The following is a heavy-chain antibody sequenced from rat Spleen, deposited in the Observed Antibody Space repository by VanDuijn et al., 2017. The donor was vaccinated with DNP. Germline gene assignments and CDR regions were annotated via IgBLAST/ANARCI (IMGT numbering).Heavy chain of an antibody. CDR3: VRRLFVYCSNAHWYIDF. CDR1: GFTFNNYW. D-gene: IGHD1-8*01. CDR2: ITTSGDST. V-gene: IGHV5-31*01. J-gene: IGHJ1*01. Sequence: EVQLVESGGDLVQPGRSLKVSCVVSGFTFNNYWMTWIRQVPGKGLEWVASITTSGDSTSSPDSVKGRFTISRDNARNTLYLQMNILRSEDTATYFCVRRLFVYCSNAHWYIDFWGPGTMVTVSS.